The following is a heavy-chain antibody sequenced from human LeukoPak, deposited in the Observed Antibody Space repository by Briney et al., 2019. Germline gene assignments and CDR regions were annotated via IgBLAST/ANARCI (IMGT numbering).Heavy chain of an antibody. CDR2: IYYSGST. V-gene: IGHV4-59*01. J-gene: IGHJ4*02. D-gene: IGHD3-22*01. CDR1: GGSIRSYY. Sequence: SETLSLTCTVSGGSIRSYYWNWIRQPPGKGLEWIGYIYYSGSTNYNPSLNSRVTISLDTSKTQFSLKLTSMTAADTAVYYCAREALGQYYYDSSGYLDYWGQGTLVTVSS. CDR3: AREALGQYYYDSSGYLDY.